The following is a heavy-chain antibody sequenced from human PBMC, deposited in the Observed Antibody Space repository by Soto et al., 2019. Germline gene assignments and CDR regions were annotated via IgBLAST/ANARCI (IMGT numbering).Heavy chain of an antibody. J-gene: IGHJ5*02. CDR3: ARVPRPSMVRNNWFDP. D-gene: IGHD3-10*01. Sequence: ASVKGACKASGYTFTRYYMHWVRQATGQGLEWMGIINPSGGSTSYAQKFQGRVTMTRDTSTSTVYMELSSLRSEDTAVYYCARVPRPSMVRNNWFDPWGQGTLVTVSS. CDR1: GYTFTRYY. V-gene: IGHV1-46*01. CDR2: INPSGGST.